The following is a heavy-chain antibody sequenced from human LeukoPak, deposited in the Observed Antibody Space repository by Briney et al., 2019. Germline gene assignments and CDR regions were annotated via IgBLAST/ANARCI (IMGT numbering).Heavy chain of an antibody. CDR1: GFTFSSNY. CDR2: INQNGSEK. D-gene: IGHD6-13*01. J-gene: IGHJ3*02. V-gene: IGHV3-7*01. CDR3: ARLGGGHSSSWYDAFDI. Sequence: GGSLRLSCAGSGFTFSSNYMSWVRQAPGKGLEWVADINQNGSEKYYVDSVKDRFTISRDNAKNSLYLQMNSLRGEDTAVYYCARLGGGHSSSWYDAFDIWGQGTMVTVSS.